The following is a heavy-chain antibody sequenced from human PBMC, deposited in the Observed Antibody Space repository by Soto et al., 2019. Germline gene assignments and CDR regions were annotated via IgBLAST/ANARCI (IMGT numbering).Heavy chain of an antibody. V-gene: IGHV1-18*01. CDR3: ARVQLAAGPGFCYTVPVWGV. J-gene: IGHJ6*01. CDR1: GYTFTSYG. D-gene: IGHD6-6*01. Sequence: ASVKVSCKASGYTFTSYGISWVRQAPGQGLEWMGWISAYNGNTNYAQKLQGRVTMTTDTSTSTAYMELRSLRSDDTAVYYCARVQLAAGPGFCYTVPVWGVWGKGSWVTVSS. CDR2: ISAYNGNT.